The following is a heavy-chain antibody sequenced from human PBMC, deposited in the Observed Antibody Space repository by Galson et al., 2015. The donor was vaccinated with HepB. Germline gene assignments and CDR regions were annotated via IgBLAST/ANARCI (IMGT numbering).Heavy chain of an antibody. V-gene: IGHV3-49*04. Sequence: SLRLSCAASGFTFRDYPMSWVRQAPGKGLEWVALIRSSPYRGTTYYAESVKGRFTVSKDDFTNIAYLEMNSLRTEDTALYYCCKATKPDDGHWPYFDLGGQGTLVTVSS. CDR2: IRSSPYRGTT. J-gene: IGHJ4*02. CDR3: CKATKPDDGHWPYFDL. CDR1: GFTFRDYP.